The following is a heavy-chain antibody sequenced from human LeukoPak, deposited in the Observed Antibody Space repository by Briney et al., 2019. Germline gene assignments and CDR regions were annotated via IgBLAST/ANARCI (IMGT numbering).Heavy chain of an antibody. J-gene: IGHJ4*02. CDR2: IYYSGST. CDR3: AGLDDFWSGYNY. CDR1: GGSFSGYY. D-gene: IGHD3-3*01. Sequence: SETLSLTCAVYGGSFSGYYWSWIRQPPGKGLEWIGSIYYSGSTYYNPSLKSRVTISVDTSKNQFSLKLSSVTAADTAVYYCAGLDDFWSGYNYWGQGTLVTVSS. V-gene: IGHV4-34*01.